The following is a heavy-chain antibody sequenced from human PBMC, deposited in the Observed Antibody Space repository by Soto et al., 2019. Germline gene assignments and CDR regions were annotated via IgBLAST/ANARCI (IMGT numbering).Heavy chain of an antibody. CDR2: IYYSGPT. J-gene: IGHJ4*02. Sequence: SETLSLTCTVSGGSVSRDSNFWSWIRQPPGKGLEWIGYIYYSGPTRYNPSLESRVTISIDSSKNQVSLNLTSVTAADTAVYYCARGYSHYAHWGRGTLVTVSS. D-gene: IGHD4-4*01. CDR1: GGSVSRDSNF. V-gene: IGHV4-61*01. CDR3: ARGYSHYAH.